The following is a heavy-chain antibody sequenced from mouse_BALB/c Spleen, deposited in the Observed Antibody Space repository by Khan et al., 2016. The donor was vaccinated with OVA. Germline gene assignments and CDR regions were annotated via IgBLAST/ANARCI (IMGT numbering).Heavy chain of an antibody. D-gene: IGHD2-14*01. V-gene: IGHV2-6-4*01. J-gene: IGHJ4*01. Sequence: QVQLKESGPGLVAPSQSLSIICTVSGFSLSRYNIHWVRQPPGKGLEWLGMIWGGGGTDYNSTLKSSLSITKDNSKSHVFLKMNSLQTDDTAMYYCARAYYRYDGYYAIDYWGHGTSVTVSS. CDR1: GFSLSRYN. CDR3: ARAYYRYDGYYAIDY. CDR2: IWGGGGT.